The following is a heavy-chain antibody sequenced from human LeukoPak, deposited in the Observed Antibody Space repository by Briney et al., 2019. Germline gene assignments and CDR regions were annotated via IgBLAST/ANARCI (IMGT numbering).Heavy chain of an antibody. J-gene: IGHJ6*02. CDR1: GFSSYA. D-gene: IGHD2-15*01. Sequence: PGGSLRLSCAASGFSSYAMSWVRQAPGKGLEWVSLISGSGGSTYYADSVKGRFTISRDNSKNTLILQMNSLRAEDTAVYYCARVMVVAASYYYYYGMDVWGQGTTVTVSS. V-gene: IGHV3-23*01. CDR2: ISGSGGST. CDR3: ARVMVVAASYYYYYGMDV.